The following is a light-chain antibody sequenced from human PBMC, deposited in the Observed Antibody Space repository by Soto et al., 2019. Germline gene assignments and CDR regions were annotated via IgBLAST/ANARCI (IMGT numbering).Light chain of an antibody. J-gene: IGKJ4*01. CDR3: QQYNNWPSLT. CDR2: GAS. V-gene: IGKV3-15*01. Sequence: EIVMTQSPATLSVSPGERATLSCRASRSVNSNLAWYQQKPGQAPRLLIYGASTRATNIPARFSASGSGTEFTLTISSLQSEDVAVYYCQQYNNWPSLTFGGGTKVEFK. CDR1: RSVNSN.